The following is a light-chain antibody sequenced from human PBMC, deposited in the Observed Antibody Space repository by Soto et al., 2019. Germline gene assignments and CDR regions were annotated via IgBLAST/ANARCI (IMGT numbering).Light chain of an antibody. J-gene: IGLJ1*01. V-gene: IGLV2-11*01. CDR3: CSYAGSSSYV. Sequence: QSVLTQPRSVSGSPGQSVTISCTGTSSDVGGYNYVSWYQQHPGKAPKLMIYGVSKRPSGVPDRFSGSKSGNTASLTISGLQAEDEADSYCCSYAGSSSYVFGTGTKVTVL. CDR1: SSDVGGYNY. CDR2: GVS.